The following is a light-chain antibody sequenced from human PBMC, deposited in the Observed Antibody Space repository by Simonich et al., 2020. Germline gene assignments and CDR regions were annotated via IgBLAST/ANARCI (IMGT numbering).Light chain of an antibody. CDR1: QRISGY. CDR3: QQSYSTPYT. V-gene: IGKV1-39*01. Sequence: DIQMTQSPSSLSASVGDRVTIPCRASQRISGYLNWYQQKPGKAPKLLIYAASSLQSGVPSRFSGSGSGTDFTLTISSLQPEDFATYYCQQSYSTPYTFGQGTKLEIK. CDR2: AAS. J-gene: IGKJ2*01.